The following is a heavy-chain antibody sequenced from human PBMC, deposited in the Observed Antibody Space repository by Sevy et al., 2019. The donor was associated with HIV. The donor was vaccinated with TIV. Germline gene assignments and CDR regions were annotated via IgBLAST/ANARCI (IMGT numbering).Heavy chain of an antibody. D-gene: IGHD4-17*01. V-gene: IGHV4-34*01. CDR2: INRSGST. J-gene: IGHJ6*03. CDR1: GGSFSGYY. Sequence: SETLSLTCAVYGGSFSGYYWSWIRQPPGKGLEWIGEINRSGSTNYNPSLKSRVTISVDTSKNQFSLKLSSVTAAATAVYYCARDYGDYVDYYYYYMDVWGKGTTVTVSS. CDR3: ARDYGDYVDYYYYYMDV.